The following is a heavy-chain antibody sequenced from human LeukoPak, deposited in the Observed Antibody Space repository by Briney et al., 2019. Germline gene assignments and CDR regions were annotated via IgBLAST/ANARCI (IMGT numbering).Heavy chain of an antibody. Sequence: PSETLSLTCTVSGYSISSGYYWGWIRQPPGKGLEWIGSIYHSGSTYYNPSLKSRVTISVDTSKNQFSLKLSSVTAADTAVYYCARGKVNFRDRYYFDYWGQGTLVTVSS. CDR3: ARGKVNFRDRYYFDY. V-gene: IGHV4-38-2*02. CDR2: IYHSGST. J-gene: IGHJ4*02. D-gene: IGHD1-14*01. CDR1: GYSISSGYY.